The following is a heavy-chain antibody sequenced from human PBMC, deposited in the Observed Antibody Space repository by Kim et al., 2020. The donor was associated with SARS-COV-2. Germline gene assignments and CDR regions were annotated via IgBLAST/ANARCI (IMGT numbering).Heavy chain of an antibody. J-gene: IGHJ4*02. D-gene: IGHD3-22*01. Sequence: SVKGRFTISRDNSENRLYLQMSHLRTEYTAVYYCARGYYYDDSGRTSLDCWGQGTLVTVSS. V-gene: IGHV3-30*13. CDR3: ARGYYYDDSGRTSLDC.